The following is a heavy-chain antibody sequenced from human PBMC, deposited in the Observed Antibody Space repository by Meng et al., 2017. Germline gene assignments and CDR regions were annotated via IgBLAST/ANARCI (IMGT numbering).Heavy chain of an antibody. CDR2: IYHSGST. V-gene: IGHV4-34*01. CDR3: ARDPAELLWFGESKNAFDI. CDR1: GGSFSGYY. J-gene: IGHJ3*02. D-gene: IGHD3-10*01. Sequence: GSLRLSCAVYGGSFSGYYWSWIRQPPGKGLEWIGSIYHSGSTYYNPSLKSRVTISVDTSKNQFSLKLSSVTAADTAVYYCARDPAELLWFGESKNAFDIWGQGTMVTVSS.